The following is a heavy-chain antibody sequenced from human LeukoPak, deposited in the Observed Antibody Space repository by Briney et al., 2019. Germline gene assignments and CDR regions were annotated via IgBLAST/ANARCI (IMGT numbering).Heavy chain of an antibody. J-gene: IGHJ4*02. D-gene: IGHD3-10*01. CDR2: IYSGGST. CDR3: ARGKYGSGSPFDY. V-gene: IGHV3-53*01. CDR1: GFTFSSYW. Sequence: QPGGSLRLSCAASGFTFSSYWMHWVRQAPGKGLEWVSVIYSGGSTYYADSVKGRFTISRDNSKNTLYLQMNSLRAEDTAVYYCARGKYGSGSPFDYWGQGTLVTVSS.